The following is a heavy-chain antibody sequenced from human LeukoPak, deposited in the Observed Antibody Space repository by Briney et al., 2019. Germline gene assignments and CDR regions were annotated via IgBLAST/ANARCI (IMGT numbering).Heavy chain of an antibody. J-gene: IGHJ6*02. V-gene: IGHV3-9*01. CDR1: GFTFDDYA. CDR2: ISWNSGSI. CDR3: AKVAYGDYYYYGMVV. D-gene: IGHD4-17*01. Sequence: GESLTLSCAPSGFTFDDYAMHWVRQPPGKGLEWVSGISWNSGSIGYADSVKGRFNISRDNDKNSLYLQMNSLRAEDRALYYCAKVAYGDYYYYGMVVWGQGATVIV.